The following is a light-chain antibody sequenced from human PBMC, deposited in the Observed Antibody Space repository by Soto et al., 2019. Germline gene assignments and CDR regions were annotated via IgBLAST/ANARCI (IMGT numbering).Light chain of an antibody. CDR2: SNT. J-gene: IGLJ2*01. CDR3: AAWDDSLNGVV. V-gene: IGLV1-44*01. Sequence: QAVVTQPPSASGTPGQRVTISCSGSSSNIGSHTVNWYQQLPGTAPRLLIYSNTQRPSGVPDRFSGSKSGTSASLAISGLQSEYEADYYCAAWDDSLNGVVFCGGTKLTVL. CDR1: SSNIGSHT.